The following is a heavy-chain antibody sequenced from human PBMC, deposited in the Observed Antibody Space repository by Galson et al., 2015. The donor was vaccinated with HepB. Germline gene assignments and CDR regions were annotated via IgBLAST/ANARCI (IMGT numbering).Heavy chain of an antibody. CDR2: IWYDGSNK. V-gene: IGHV3-33*08. Sequence: SLRLSCAASGFTFSSYGMHWVRQAPGKGLEWVAVIWYDGSNKYYADSVKGRFTISRDNSKNTLYLQMNSLRAEDTAVYYCARPRLPSGWHYFDYWGQGTLVTVSS. J-gene: IGHJ4*02. CDR1: GFTFSSYG. D-gene: IGHD6-19*01. CDR3: ARPRLPSGWHYFDY.